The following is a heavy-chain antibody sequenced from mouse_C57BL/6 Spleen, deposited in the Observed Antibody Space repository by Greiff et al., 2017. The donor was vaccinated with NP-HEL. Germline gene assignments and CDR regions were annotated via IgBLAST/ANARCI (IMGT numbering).Heavy chain of an antibody. CDR3: ARGDRAY. D-gene: IGHD3-3*01. CDR2: IDPSDSYT. J-gene: IGHJ3*01. V-gene: IGHV1-69*01. Sequence: VQLQQPGAELVMPGASVKLSCKASGYTFTSYWMHWVKQRPGQGPEWIGEIDPSDSYTNYNQKFKGKSTLTVDKSSRTAYMQLSSLTSEDSAVYYCARGDRAYWGQGTLVTVSA. CDR1: GYTFTSYW.